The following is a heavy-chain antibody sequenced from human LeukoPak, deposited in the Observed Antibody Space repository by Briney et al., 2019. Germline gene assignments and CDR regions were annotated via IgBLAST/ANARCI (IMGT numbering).Heavy chain of an antibody. V-gene: IGHV3-7*01. CDR3: ARDDGDV. Sequence: PGGSLRLSCVSSGFTFSNYWMKWVRQAPGKGLEWVASINEDGSEKFSVGSVKDRITISRDNTRNSLDLQINSLTVEDTAIYYCARDDGDVWGTGTTVTVSS. CDR1: GFTFSNYW. J-gene: IGHJ6*04. CDR2: INEDGSEK.